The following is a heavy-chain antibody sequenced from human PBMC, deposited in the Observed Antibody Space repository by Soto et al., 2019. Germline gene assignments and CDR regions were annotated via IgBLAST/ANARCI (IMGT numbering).Heavy chain of an antibody. CDR1: GFTFSSYA. CDR3: ARGTGSVSYLIDY. D-gene: IGHD3-10*01. Sequence: QVHLVESGGGVVQPGRSLRLSCVASGFTFSSYAMHWVRQAPGEGLKWVAIIQDDGNNIHYADYVKGRFTTSRDNSKITVYLQMNSVRADDTAIYYCARGTGSVSYLIDYWGRGTLVTVSS. J-gene: IGHJ4*02. V-gene: IGHV3-33*01. CDR2: IQDDGNNI.